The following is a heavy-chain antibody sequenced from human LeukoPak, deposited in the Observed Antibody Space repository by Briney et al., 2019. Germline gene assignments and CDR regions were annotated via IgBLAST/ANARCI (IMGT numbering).Heavy chain of an antibody. D-gene: IGHD1-1*01. CDR3: ARLGLEVGGPNWFDP. Sequence: GGSLRLSCAASGFTFSTYAMNWVRQAPGKGLEWVAPIKRDGSQKYYFDSVKGRFTISRDNAKNSLYLQMNSLRVEDTAVYYCARLGLEVGGPNWFDPWGQGTLVTVSS. CDR2: IKRDGSQK. V-gene: IGHV3-7*01. J-gene: IGHJ5*02. CDR1: GFTFSTYA.